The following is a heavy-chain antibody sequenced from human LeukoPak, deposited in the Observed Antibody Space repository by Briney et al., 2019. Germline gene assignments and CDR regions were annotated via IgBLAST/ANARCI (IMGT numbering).Heavy chain of an antibody. CDR2: ISGSCGST. CDR1: GFTFSSYA. V-gene: IGHV3-23*01. J-gene: IGHJ6*02. D-gene: IGHD3-22*01. CDR3: AKGPGAMIVVVPFYGMDV. Sequence: GGSLRLSCAASGFTFSSYAMSWVRQAPGKGLEGVSAISGSCGSTYYADSVKGRFTISRDNSKNTLYLQMNSLRAEDTAVYYCAKGPGAMIVVVPFYGMDVWGQGTTVTVSS.